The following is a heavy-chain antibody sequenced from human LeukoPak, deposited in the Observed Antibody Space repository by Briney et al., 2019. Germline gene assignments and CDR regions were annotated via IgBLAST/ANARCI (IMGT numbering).Heavy chain of an antibody. V-gene: IGHV3-30-3*01. CDR1: GFTFSSYA. CDR2: ISYDGSNK. D-gene: IGHD6-19*01. J-gene: IGHJ4*02. CDR3: ARDRQWLVDY. Sequence: PGRSLRLSCAASGFTFSSYAMHWVRQAPGKGLEWVAVISYDGSNKYYADSVKGRFTISRDNSKNTLYLQMNSLRAEDTAVYYCARDRQWLVDYWGQGTLVTVSS.